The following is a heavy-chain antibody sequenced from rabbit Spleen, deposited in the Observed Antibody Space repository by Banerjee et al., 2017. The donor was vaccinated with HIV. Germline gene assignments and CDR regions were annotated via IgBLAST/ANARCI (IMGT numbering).Heavy chain of an antibody. V-gene: IGHV1S45*01. J-gene: IGHJ6*01. CDR1: GVSFSISSY. Sequence: QEQLVESGGDLVKPGASLTLTCTASGVSFSISSYMCWVRQAPGKGLEWIACIDAGNSGFTYFATWAKGRFTCSRTSSTTVTLQMTRLTAADTATYFCARDTSSSFSSYGMDLWGPGTLVTVS. CDR3: ARDTSSSFSSYGMDL. D-gene: IGHD1-1*01. CDR2: IDAGNSGFT.